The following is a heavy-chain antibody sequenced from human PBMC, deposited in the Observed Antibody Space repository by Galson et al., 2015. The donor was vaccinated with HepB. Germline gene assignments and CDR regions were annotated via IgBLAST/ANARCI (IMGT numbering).Heavy chain of an antibody. Sequence: SVKVSCKASGYTFTSYAMHWVRQAPGQRLEWMGWINAGNGNTKYSQKFQGRVTITRDTSASTAYMELSSLRSEDTAVYYCAREGAMGRGVRQYYFDYWGQGTLVTVSS. J-gene: IGHJ4*02. CDR1: GYTFTSYA. CDR2: INAGNGNT. CDR3: AREGAMGRGVRQYYFDY. V-gene: IGHV1-3*01. D-gene: IGHD3-10*01.